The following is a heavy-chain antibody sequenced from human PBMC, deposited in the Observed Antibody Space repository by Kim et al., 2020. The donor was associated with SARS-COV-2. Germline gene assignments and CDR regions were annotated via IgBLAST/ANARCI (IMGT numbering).Heavy chain of an antibody. J-gene: IGHJ1*01. CDR1: GFTVSSNY. Sequence: GGSLRLSCAASGFTVSSNYMSWVRQAPGKGLEWVSVIYSGGSKYYAASVKGRFTISRDNSKNTPYLQMNSLRADDTAVYYCARDFPSRPHHSSGWYGYFQHWGQGTLVTVSS. D-gene: IGHD6-19*01. V-gene: IGHV3-53*01. CDR2: IYSGGSK. CDR3: ARDFPSRPHHSSGWYGYFQH.